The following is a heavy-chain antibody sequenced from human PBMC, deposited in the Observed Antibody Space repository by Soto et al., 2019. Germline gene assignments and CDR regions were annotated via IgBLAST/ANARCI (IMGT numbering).Heavy chain of an antibody. J-gene: IGHJ4*02. CDR1: GYTFTSYG. Sequence: QVQLVPSGAEVKKPGASVKVSCNASGYTFTSYGLSWVRQAPGQGLEWMGWISAYNGNTNYAQKLQGRATMTTDTSTSTAYMELRSLRSDDTAVYYCARGTMVRGATKSLFDYWGQGTLVTVSS. CDR2: ISAYNGNT. CDR3: ARGTMVRGATKSLFDY. D-gene: IGHD3-10*01. V-gene: IGHV1-18*01.